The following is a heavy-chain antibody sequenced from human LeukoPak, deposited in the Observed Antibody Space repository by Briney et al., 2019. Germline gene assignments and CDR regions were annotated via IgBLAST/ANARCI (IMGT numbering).Heavy chain of an antibody. CDR2: TYTSGST. J-gene: IGHJ4*02. Sequence: SETLSLTCTVSGGSISSGSYYWSWIRQPAGKGLEWIGRTYTSGSTNYNPSLKSRVTISVDTSKNQFSLKLSSVTAADTAVYYCARHIYGDYFDYWGQGTLVTVSS. D-gene: IGHD4-17*01. CDR1: GGSISSGSYY. CDR3: ARHIYGDYFDY. V-gene: IGHV4-61*02.